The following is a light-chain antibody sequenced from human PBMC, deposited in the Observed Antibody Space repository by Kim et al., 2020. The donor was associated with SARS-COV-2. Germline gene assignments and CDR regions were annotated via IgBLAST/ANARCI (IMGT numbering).Light chain of an antibody. CDR1: SGHSSYA. CDR2: LNSDGSH. CDR3: QTWGTGAVV. Sequence: ASVKLTCTLSSGHSSYAIAWHQQQPEKGTRYLMKLNSDGSHSKGDGIPDRFSGSSSGAERYLTISSLQSEDEADYYCQTWGTGAVVFGGGTQLTVL. V-gene: IGLV4-69*01. J-gene: IGLJ2*01.